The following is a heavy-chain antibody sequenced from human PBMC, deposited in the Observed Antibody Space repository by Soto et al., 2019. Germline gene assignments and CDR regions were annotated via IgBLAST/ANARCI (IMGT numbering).Heavy chain of an antibody. Sequence: QVQLQESGPGLVKPSQTLSLTCTVSGASISNGDYYWSWIRQHPGKGLEWIGYIYYSGSTYYNPSXKSRVTISVXTXXXQXXLKLSSVTAADTAVYYCASIYDSSGYYYGNNWFDPWGQGTLVTVSS. D-gene: IGHD3-22*01. CDR3: ASIYDSSGYYYGNNWFDP. J-gene: IGHJ5*02. CDR2: IYYSGST. V-gene: IGHV4-31*03. CDR1: GASISNGDYY.